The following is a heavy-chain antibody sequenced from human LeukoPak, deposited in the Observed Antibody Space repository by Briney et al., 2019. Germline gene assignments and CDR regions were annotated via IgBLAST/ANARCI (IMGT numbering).Heavy chain of an antibody. V-gene: IGHV3-9*01. Sequence: GGSLRLSCAASGFTFDDYAIHWVRQAPGKGLEWVSGISWNSGSIAYADSVKGRFTISRDNAKNSLYLQMNSLRAEDTALYYCVKDQVTDGCGDYLRGGFDYWGQGIPVTVSS. CDR2: ISWNSGSI. CDR3: VKDQVTDGCGDYLRGGFDY. J-gene: IGHJ4*02. CDR1: GFTFDDYA. D-gene: IGHD4-17*01.